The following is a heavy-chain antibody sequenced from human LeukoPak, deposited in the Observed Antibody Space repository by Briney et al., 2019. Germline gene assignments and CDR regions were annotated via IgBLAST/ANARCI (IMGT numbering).Heavy chain of an antibody. J-gene: IGHJ4*02. CDR2: INHSGST. Sequence: SETLSLTCADYGASFSGYYWSWIRQPPGKGLEWIGEINHSGSTNYNPSLKSRVTISVDTSKNQFSLKLSSVTAADTAVYYCARSERGVRGVTIKFYYWGQGTLVTVSS. D-gene: IGHD3-10*01. CDR3: ARSERGVRGVTIKFYY. V-gene: IGHV4-34*01. CDR1: GASFSGYY.